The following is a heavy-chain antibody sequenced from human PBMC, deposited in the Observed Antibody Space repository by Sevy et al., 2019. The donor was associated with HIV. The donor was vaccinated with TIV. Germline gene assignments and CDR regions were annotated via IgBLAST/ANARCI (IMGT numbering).Heavy chain of an antibody. Sequence: ASVKVSCKASGYTFTSYDINWVRQATGQGLEWMGWMNPNSGNTGYAQKFQGRVTMTRNTSISTAYMELSSLRSEGTAVYYCALSNPDDCSSTSCYQAGFFYYGMDVWGQGITVTVSS. CDR1: GYTFTSYD. CDR3: ALSNPDDCSSTSCYQAGFFYYGMDV. J-gene: IGHJ6*02. V-gene: IGHV1-8*01. CDR2: MNPNSGNT. D-gene: IGHD2-2*01.